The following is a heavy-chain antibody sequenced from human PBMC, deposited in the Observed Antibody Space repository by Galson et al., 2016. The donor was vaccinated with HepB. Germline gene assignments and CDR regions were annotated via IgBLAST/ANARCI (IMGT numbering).Heavy chain of an antibody. CDR3: ASVPISGTTFDD. J-gene: IGHJ1*01. V-gene: IGHV4-30-2*01. D-gene: IGHD1-14*01. Sequence: RLQESGSGLVKPSQTLSLTCAVSGGSIVSGDYSWSWIRQRPGKGPEWIGYISQLGTTFYNPSLRSRVTISMDRPKNQFSLSLTSVTVADTAVYYCASVPISGTTFDDWGPGTLVTVSS. CDR2: ISQLGTT. CDR1: GGSIVSGDYS.